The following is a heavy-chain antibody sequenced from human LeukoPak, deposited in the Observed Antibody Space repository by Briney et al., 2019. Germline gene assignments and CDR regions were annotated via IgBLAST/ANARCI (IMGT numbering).Heavy chain of an antibody. D-gene: IGHD2-2*01. CDR2: IYYSGST. CDR1: GGSISSGGYY. CDR3: ARGGGPAAIARKNAFDI. V-gene: IGHV4-31*03. Sequence: SETLSLTCTVSGGSISSGGYYWSWIRQHPGKGLEWIVYIYYSGSTYYNPSLKSRVTISVDTSKNQFSLKLSSVTAADTAVYYCARGGGPAAIARKNAFDIWGRGTMVTVSS. J-gene: IGHJ3*02.